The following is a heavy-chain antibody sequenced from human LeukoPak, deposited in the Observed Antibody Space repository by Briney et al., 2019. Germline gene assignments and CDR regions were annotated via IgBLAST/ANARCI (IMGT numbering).Heavy chain of an antibody. D-gene: IGHD1-1*01. J-gene: IGHJ4*02. CDR2: IDRNGGSI. Sequence: GGSLRLSCAASGFTFHGYGMSWVRQAPGKGLEWVSGIDRNGGSIGYADSVKGRFTISRDNAKNSLYLQMNSLRAEDTALYYCARAGQYNWNDEKDYWGQGTLVTVSS. CDR3: ARAGQYNWNDEKDY. V-gene: IGHV3-20*04. CDR1: GFTFHGYG.